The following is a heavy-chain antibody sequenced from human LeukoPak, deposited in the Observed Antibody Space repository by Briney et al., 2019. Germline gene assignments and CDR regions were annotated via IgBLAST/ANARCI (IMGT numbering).Heavy chain of an antibody. Sequence: GESLKISCKGSGYTFNSYWIGWVRQMPGKGLEWMGVIYPGDSHTRYSPSFQGQVTISADKSISTAYLQWSSLKASDTAMYYCARPHMGSSWDYWGQGTLVTVSS. D-gene: IGHD6-13*01. CDR1: GYTFNSYW. J-gene: IGHJ4*02. V-gene: IGHV5-51*01. CDR3: ARPHMGSSWDY. CDR2: IYPGDSHT.